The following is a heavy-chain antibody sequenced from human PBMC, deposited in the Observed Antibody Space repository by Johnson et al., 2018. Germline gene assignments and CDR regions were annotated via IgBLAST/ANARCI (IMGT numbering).Heavy chain of an antibody. CDR1: GYTFTSYD. CDR3: AGVGSGSYFYYYYMDV. D-gene: IGHD1-26*01. V-gene: IGHV1-8*01. Sequence: QVQLVQSGAEVKKPGASVKVSCKASGYTFTSYDIHWVRQATGQGLEWMGWMNTNRGNTGYAQKFQDRLTMTRDTSISTAYMELGSLGSGDTAVYYCAGVGSGSYFYYYYMDVWGKGATVTVSS. J-gene: IGHJ6*03. CDR2: MNTNRGNT.